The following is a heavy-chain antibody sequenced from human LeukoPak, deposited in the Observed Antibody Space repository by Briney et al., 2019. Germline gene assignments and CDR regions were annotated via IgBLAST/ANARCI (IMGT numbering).Heavy chain of an antibody. CDR1: GYTLTELS. CDR3: ATPRTGGYCSSTSCYYYYGMDV. CDR2: FDPEDGET. D-gene: IGHD2-2*01. J-gene: IGHJ6*04. Sequence: ASVKVSCKVSGYTLTELSMHWVRQAPGKELEWMGGFDPEDGETIYAQKFQGRVTMTEDTSTDTAYMELSSLRSEDTAVYYCATPRTGGYCSSTSCYYYYGMDVWGKGTTVTVSS. V-gene: IGHV1-24*01.